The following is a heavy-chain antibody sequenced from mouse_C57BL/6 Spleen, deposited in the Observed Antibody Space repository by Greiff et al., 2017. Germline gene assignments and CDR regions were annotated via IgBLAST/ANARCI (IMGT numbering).Heavy chain of an antibody. CDR3: ARSGLRFFDY. Sequence: VQLQQSGPELVKPGASVKISCKASGYSFTGYYMNWVKQSPEKSLEWIGEINPSTGGTTYNQKFKAKATLTVDKSSSTAYMQLKSLTSEDSAVYYCARSGLRFFDYWRQGTTLSVSS. CDR2: INPSTGGT. CDR1: GYSFTGYY. J-gene: IGHJ2*01. V-gene: IGHV1-42*01. D-gene: IGHD1-1*01.